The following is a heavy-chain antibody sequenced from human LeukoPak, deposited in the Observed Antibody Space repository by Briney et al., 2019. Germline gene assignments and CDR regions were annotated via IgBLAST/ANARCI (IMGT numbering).Heavy chain of an antibody. CDR3: ARDRISSSSGGIGMDV. CDR2: ISSSGSTI. D-gene: IGHD6-6*01. Sequence: PGRSLRLSCAASGFTFSDYYMSWIRQAPGKGLEWASYISSSGSTIYYADSVKGRFTISRDNAKNSLYLQMNSLRAEDTAVYYCARDRISSSSGGIGMDVWGQGTTVTVSS. V-gene: IGHV3-11*01. CDR1: GFTFSDYY. J-gene: IGHJ6*02.